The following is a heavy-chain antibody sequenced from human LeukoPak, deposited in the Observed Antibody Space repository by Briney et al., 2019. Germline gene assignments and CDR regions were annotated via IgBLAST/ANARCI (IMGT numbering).Heavy chain of an antibody. J-gene: IGHJ6*03. D-gene: IGHD2-2*01. V-gene: IGHV4-4*09. Sequence: SETLSLTCTVSGGSISSYYWSWIRQPPGKGLEWIGYIYTSGSTNYNPSLKSRVTISVDTSKNQFSLKLSSVTAAGTAVYYCARVKLGYCSSTSCSPSGYYYYYMDVWGKGTTVTVSS. CDR3: ARVKLGYCSSTSCSPSGYYYYYMDV. CDR2: IYTSGST. CDR1: GGSISSYY.